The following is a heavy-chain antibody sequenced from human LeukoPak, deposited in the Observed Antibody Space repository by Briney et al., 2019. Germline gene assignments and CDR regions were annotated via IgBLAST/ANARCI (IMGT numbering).Heavy chain of an antibody. CDR3: ARWRCFDWFMYFDY. V-gene: IGHV3-66*01. CDR2: IYSGGST. CDR1: GFTVSSNY. J-gene: IGHJ4*02. Sequence: GGSLRLSCAASGFTVSSNYMSWVRQAPGKGLEWVSVIYSGGSTYYADSVKGRFTISRDNSKNTLYLQMNSLRAEDTAVYYCARWRCFDWFMYFDYWGQGTLVTVSS. D-gene: IGHD3-9*01.